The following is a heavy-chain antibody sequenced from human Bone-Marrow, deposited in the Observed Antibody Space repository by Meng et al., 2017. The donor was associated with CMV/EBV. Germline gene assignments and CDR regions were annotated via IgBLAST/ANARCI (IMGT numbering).Heavy chain of an antibody. Sequence: GSLRLSCAVYGGSFSGYYWSWIRQPPGKGLEWIGEINHSGSTNYNPSLKSRVTISVDTSKNQFSLKLSSVTAADTAVYYCARVVAVSGALWGQGTRVTVSS. D-gene: IGHD2-21*01. V-gene: IGHV4-34*01. J-gene: IGHJ4*02. CDR3: ARVVAVSGAL. CDR1: GGSFSGYY. CDR2: INHSGST.